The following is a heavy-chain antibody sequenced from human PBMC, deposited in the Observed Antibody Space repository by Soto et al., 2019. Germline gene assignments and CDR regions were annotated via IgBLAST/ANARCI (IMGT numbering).Heavy chain of an antibody. Sequence: QVQLVQSGAEVKKPGASVKVSCKASGYTFSSYHISWVRQAPGQGLEWMGWISAYNGNTNYAQKLQGRGTMTTDTPTSTADMELRSPRSDDTAVYYCARDGPPTDYWGQGTLVTVSS. CDR3: ARDGPPTDY. J-gene: IGHJ4*02. CDR1: GYTFSSYH. CDR2: ISAYNGNT. V-gene: IGHV1-18*01.